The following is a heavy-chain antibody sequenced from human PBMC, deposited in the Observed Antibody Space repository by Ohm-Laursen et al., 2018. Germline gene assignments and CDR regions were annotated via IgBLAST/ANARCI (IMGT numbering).Heavy chain of an antibody. Sequence: SDTLSFTCDVSGYSISSYYWGWIRQPPGKGLEWIGSIYHSGTTYYNPSCKSRVTISVDTSNNQFSLKLSSVTAADTAVYYCARVPQWLGLYNWFDPWGQGTLVTVFS. J-gene: IGHJ5*02. CDR3: ARVPQWLGLYNWFDP. D-gene: IGHD3-22*01. CDR1: GYSISSYY. CDR2: IYHSGTT. V-gene: IGHV4-38-2*01.